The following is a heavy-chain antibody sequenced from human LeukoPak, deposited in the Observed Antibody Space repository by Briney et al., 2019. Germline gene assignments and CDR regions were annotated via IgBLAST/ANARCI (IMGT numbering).Heavy chain of an antibody. Sequence: PSETLSLTCAVSVGSISSGGYSWSWIRQPPGKGLEWIGYIYHSGSTYYNPSLKSRVTISVDRSKNQFSLKLSSVTAADTAAYFCGHGGIQLHGSGGNNPIDYWGQGTLVTVSS. CDR1: VGSISSGGYS. V-gene: IGHV4-30-2*01. CDR2: IYHSGST. D-gene: IGHD3-10*01. CDR3: GHGGIQLHGSGGNNPIDY. J-gene: IGHJ4*02.